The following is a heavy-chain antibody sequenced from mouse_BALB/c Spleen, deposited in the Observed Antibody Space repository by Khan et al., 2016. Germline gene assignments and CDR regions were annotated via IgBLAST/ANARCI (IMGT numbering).Heavy chain of an antibody. D-gene: IGHD1-1*01. CDR2: INTYSGES. Sequence: QIQLVQSGPELKGPGKTVKISCKASGYTFTNYGINWVKQAPGKGLKWMGWINTYSGESTYADDFKGRFAFSLETSANTAYLQINNLKNEDTATYFCARYRYYYGSSRYFDVWGAGTTVTVSS. V-gene: IGHV9-3-1*01. J-gene: IGHJ1*01. CDR3: ARYRYYYGSSRYFDV. CDR1: GYTFTNYG.